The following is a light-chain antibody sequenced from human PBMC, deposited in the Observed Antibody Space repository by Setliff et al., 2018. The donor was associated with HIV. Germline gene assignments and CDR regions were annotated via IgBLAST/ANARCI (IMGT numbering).Light chain of an antibody. CDR3: QQYNNWPPWT. V-gene: IGKV3-15*01. Sequence: IVMTQSPATLSVSPGERATLSCRTSQSVSGNLAGYQQKPGQAPRLLIYGASTRATGIPARFSGSGSGTEFTLTISSLQSEDFAVYYCQQYNNWPPWTFGQGTKV. CDR1: QSVSGN. CDR2: GAS. J-gene: IGKJ1*01.